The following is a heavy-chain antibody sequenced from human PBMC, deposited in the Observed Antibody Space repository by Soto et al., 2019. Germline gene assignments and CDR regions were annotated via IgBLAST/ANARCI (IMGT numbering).Heavy chain of an antibody. CDR2: IIPIFGTA. V-gene: IGHV1-69*01. D-gene: IGHD2-2*01. CDR3: ARSCTSCYFVDYYYYYVMDV. J-gene: IGHJ6*02. Sequence: QVQLVQSGAEVKKPGSSVKVSCKASGGTFSSYAISWVRQAPGQGLEWMGGIIPIFGTANYAQKFQGRVTITADESTSTAYMELSSLRSEDTAVYYCARSCTSCYFVDYYYYYVMDVWGQGTTVTVSS. CDR1: GGTFSSYA.